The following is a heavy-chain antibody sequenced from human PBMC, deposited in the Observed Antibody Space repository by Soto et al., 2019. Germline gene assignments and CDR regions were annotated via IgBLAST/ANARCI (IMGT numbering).Heavy chain of an antibody. CDR1: GYTFTSYG. CDR3: ARASYCSSTSCFDY. J-gene: IGHJ4*02. Sequence: ASVKVSCKASGYTFTSYGISWVRQAPGQGLEWMGWISAYNGNTNYAQKLQGRVTMTTDTSTSTAYMELRSLRSDDTAVYYCARASYCSSTSCFDYWGQGTLVTVSS. D-gene: IGHD2-2*01. CDR2: ISAYNGNT. V-gene: IGHV1-18*04.